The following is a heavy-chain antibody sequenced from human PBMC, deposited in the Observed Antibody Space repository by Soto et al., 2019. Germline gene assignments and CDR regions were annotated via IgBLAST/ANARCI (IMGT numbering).Heavy chain of an antibody. CDR3: AHRPSYCSGGSCYSGFDY. CDR1: GFSLSTSGVG. D-gene: IGHD2-15*01. V-gene: IGHV2-5*02. Sequence: QITLKESGPTLVKPTQTLTLTCTFSGFSLSTSGVGVGWIRQPPGKALEWLALIYWDDDKRYSPSLKSRLTITKDTSKNQVVLTRTNMDPVDTGTYYCAHRPSYCSGGSCYSGFDYWGQGTLVTVSS. CDR2: IYWDDDK. J-gene: IGHJ4*02.